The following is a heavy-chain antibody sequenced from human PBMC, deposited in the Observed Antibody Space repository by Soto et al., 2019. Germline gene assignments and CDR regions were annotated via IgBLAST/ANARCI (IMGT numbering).Heavy chain of an antibody. CDR1: GFIFRDYA. Sequence: VQLLESGGGLVQPGGSLRLSCAASGFIFRDYAMNWVRQAPGKGLEWVSDIRGSGDSARYADSVKGRFTISRDNSRNTLYLQINSLRVDDTAVDYCWKERRGSGWSVCNFWGQGTLVTVSS. D-gene: IGHD6-19*01. V-gene: IGHV3-23*01. J-gene: IGHJ4*02. CDR3: WKERRGSGWSVCNF. CDR2: IRGSGDSA.